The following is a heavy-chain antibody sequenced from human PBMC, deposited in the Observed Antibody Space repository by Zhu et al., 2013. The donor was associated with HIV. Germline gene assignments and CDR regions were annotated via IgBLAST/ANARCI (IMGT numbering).Heavy chain of an antibody. CDR3: ARAPLYCSSTSCYTDYYGMDV. V-gene: IGHV1-8*01. J-gene: IGHJ6*02. CDR1: GYTFTSYD. D-gene: IGHD2-2*02. Sequence: QVQLVQSGAEVKKPGASVKVSCKASGYTFTSYDINWVRQATGQGLEWMGWMNPNSGNTGYAQKFQGRVTMTRNTSISTAYMELSSLRSEDTAVYYCARAPLYCSSTSCYTDYYGMDVWGQGTTVTVSS. CDR2: MNPNSGNT.